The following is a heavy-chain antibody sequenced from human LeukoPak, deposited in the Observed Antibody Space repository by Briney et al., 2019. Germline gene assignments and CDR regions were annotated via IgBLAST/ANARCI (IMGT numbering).Heavy chain of an antibody. CDR3: ARRYCTNGVCYHDRGAFDI. D-gene: IGHD2-8*01. CDR1: GYTFTSYD. Sequence: ASVKVSCKASGYTFTSYDISWVRQAPGQGLEWMGGIIPIFGTSNYAQKFQGRVTIIADKSTSTAYMELSSLRSEDTAVYYCARRYCTNGVCYHDRGAFDIWGQGTMVIVSS. V-gene: IGHV1-69*06. J-gene: IGHJ3*02. CDR2: IIPIFGTS.